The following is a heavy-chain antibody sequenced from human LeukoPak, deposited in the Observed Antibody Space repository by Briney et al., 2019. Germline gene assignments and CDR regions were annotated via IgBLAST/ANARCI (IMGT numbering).Heavy chain of an antibody. Sequence: PSETLSLTCAVYGGSFSGYYWSWIRQPPGKGLEWIGEINHSGSTNYNPSLKSRVTISVDTSKNQFSLKLSSVTAADTAVYYCARRSSGWSRYYFDYWGQGTLVTVSS. CDR2: INHSGST. CDR3: ARRSSGWSRYYFDY. J-gene: IGHJ4*02. CDR1: GGSFSGYY. D-gene: IGHD6-19*01. V-gene: IGHV4-34*01.